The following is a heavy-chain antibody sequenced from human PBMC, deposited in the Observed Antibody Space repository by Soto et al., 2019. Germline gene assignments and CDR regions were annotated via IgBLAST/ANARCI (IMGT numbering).Heavy chain of an antibody. CDR3: AKSLNHDYYYYMDV. CDR1: GFTFSSYA. J-gene: IGHJ6*03. V-gene: IGHV3-23*01. CDR2: ISGSGGST. Sequence: GGSLRLSCAASGFTFSSYAMSWVRQAPGKGLEWVSAISGSGGSTYYADSVKGRFTISRDNSKNTLYLQMNSLRAEDTAVYYYAKSLNHDYYYYMDVWGKGTTVTVSS.